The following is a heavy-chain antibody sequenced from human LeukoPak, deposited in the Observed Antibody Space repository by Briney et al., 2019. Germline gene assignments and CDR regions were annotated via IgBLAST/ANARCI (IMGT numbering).Heavy chain of an antibody. D-gene: IGHD6-19*01. Sequence: SETLSLTCTVSGGSISSGDYYWSWIRQPPGKGLEWIGYIYYSGSTNYNPSLKSRVTISVDTSKNQFSLKLSSVTAADTAVYYCARHEFSSGWSNEAFDIWGQGTMVTVSS. CDR3: ARHEFSSGWSNEAFDI. V-gene: IGHV4-30-4*01. CDR2: IYYSGST. CDR1: GGSISSGDYY. J-gene: IGHJ3*02.